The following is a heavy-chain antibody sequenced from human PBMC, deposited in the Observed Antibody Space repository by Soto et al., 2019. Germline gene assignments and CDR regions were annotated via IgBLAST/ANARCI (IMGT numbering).Heavy chain of an antibody. D-gene: IGHD2-15*01. V-gene: IGHV3-30-3*01. Sequence: GGSLRLSCAASGFTFSSYAMHWVRQAPGKGLEWVAVISYDGSNKYYADSVKGRFTISRDNSKNTLYLQMNSLRAEDTAVYYCARGSMTPSIYYYGMDVWGQGTTVTVSS. CDR3: ARGSMTPSIYYYGMDV. J-gene: IGHJ6*02. CDR1: GFTFSSYA. CDR2: ISYDGSNK.